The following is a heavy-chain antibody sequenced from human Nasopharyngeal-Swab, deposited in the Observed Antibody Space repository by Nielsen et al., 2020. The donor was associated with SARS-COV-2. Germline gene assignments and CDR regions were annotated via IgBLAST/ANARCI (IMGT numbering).Heavy chain of an antibody. CDR1: GFTFSSYW. D-gene: IGHD2-21*02. V-gene: IGHV3-7*01. CDR2: IKQDGSEK. J-gene: IGHJ6*02. Sequence: GESLKISCAASGFTFSSYWMSWVRQAPGKGLEWVANIKQDGSEKYYVDSVKGRFTISRDNAKNSLYLQMNSLRDEDTAVYYCASTSDCGGDCGNYYYYGMDVWGQGTTVTVSS. CDR3: ASTSDCGGDCGNYYYYGMDV.